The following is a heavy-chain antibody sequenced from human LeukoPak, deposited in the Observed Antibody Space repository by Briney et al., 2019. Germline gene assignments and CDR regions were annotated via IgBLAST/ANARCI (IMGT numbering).Heavy chain of an antibody. J-gene: IGHJ4*02. CDR1: GFTFTSYA. D-gene: IGHD2-2*01. Sequence: GGSLRLSCAASGFTFTSYAMSWVRQAPGRGLEWVSSIRGSGGSTYYADSVKGRFTISRDNSTNTLYLQMNSLRAEDTAVYYCAKDRVGYCSSTNCKSLDYWGQGTLVTVSS. CDR3: AKDRVGYCSSTNCKSLDY. V-gene: IGHV3-23*01. CDR2: IRGSGGST.